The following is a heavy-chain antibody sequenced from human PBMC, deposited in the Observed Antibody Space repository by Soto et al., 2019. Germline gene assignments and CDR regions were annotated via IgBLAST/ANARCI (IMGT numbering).Heavy chain of an antibody. Sequence: EVQLVESGGGLVKPGGSLRISCVASEFTFSTFPMSWVRQAPGKGLEWVSTLSGATYYADSVKGRFTISRDSSKNTLYLQMNSLTADDTAVYYCAKALPDSSGFYYLDSWGQGTLVTVSS. J-gene: IGHJ4*02. V-gene: IGHV3-23*04. CDR1: EFTFSTFP. CDR3: AKALPDSSGFYYLDS. D-gene: IGHD3-22*01. CDR2: LSGAT.